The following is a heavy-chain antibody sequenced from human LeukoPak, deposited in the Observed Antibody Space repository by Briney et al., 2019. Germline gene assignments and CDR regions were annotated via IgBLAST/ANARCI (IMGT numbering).Heavy chain of an antibody. CDR2: ISSNGGTT. J-gene: IGHJ5*02. CDR1: GFTFSSYA. CDR3: ARELYSSGWYWFDP. Sequence: GGSLRLSCAASGFTFSSYAMHWVRQAPGKGLEYVSAISSNGGTTYYANSVKGRFTISRDNSKNTLYLQMGSLRAKDMAVYYCARELYSSGWYWFDPWGQGTLVTVSS. V-gene: IGHV3-64*01. D-gene: IGHD6-19*01.